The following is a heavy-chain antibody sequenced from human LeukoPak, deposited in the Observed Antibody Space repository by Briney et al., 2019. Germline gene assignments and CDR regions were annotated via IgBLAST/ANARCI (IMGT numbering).Heavy chain of an antibody. CDR3: ASFIEYSSSEIDDAFDI. D-gene: IGHD6-6*01. CDR1: GGFISSYY. J-gene: IGHJ3*02. Sequence: SETLSLTCTVSGGFISSYYWSWIRQPPGKGLEWIGYIYYSGSTNYNPSLKSRVTISVDTSKNQFSLKLSSVTAADTAVYYCASFIEYSSSEIDDAFDIWGQGTMVTVSS. V-gene: IGHV4-59*01. CDR2: IYYSGST.